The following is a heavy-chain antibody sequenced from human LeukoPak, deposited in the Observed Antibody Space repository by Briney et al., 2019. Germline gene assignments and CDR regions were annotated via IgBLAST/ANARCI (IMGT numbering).Heavy chain of an antibody. Sequence: SETLSLTCTVSGGSISSYYWSWIRQPPGKGLDWIGYIYYSGSTNYNPSLKSRVTISVDTSKNQFSLKLSSVTAADTAVYYCARAYYYDSSGYYTNWFDPWGQGTLVTVSS. CDR2: IYYSGST. V-gene: IGHV4-59*08. J-gene: IGHJ5*02. CDR1: GGSISSYY. CDR3: ARAYYYDSSGYYTNWFDP. D-gene: IGHD3-22*01.